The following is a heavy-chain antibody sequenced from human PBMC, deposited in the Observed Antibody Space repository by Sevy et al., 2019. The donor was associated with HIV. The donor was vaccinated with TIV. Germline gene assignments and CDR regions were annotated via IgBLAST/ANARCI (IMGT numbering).Heavy chain of an antibody. CDR2: IIPIFGTA. CDR3: ARVPDDSSGYYYRY. J-gene: IGHJ4*02. D-gene: IGHD3-22*01. CDR1: GGTFSSYA. V-gene: IGHV1-69*06. Sequence: SVKVSCKASGGTFSSYAISWVRQAPGQGLEWMGGIIPIFGTANYAQKFQGRVTITADKSTSTAYMELSSLRSEDTAMYYCARVPDDSSGYYYRYWGQGTLVTVSS.